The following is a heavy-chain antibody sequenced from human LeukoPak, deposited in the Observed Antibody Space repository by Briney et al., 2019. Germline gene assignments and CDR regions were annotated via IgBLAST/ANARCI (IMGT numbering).Heavy chain of an antibody. CDR1: GFIFDDYG. CDR2: INWNGGST. V-gene: IGHV3-20*01. J-gene: IGHJ3*02. Sequence: TGGSLRLSCAASGFIFDDYGMSWVRHVPGKGLEWVSHINWNGGSTGYANSVKGRFTISRDNAKNSLYLQMSSLRDEDTALYHCARDRTVVNSQDPFDIWGQGTMVTVSS. D-gene: IGHD4-23*01. CDR3: ARDRTVVNSQDPFDI.